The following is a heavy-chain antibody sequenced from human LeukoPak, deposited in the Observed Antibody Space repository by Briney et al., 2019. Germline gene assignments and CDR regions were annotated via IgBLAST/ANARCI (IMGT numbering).Heavy chain of an antibody. D-gene: IGHD3-10*01. Sequence: PSETLSLTCTVSSDSISSYYWNWVRQPPGKGLEWIGYIYYSGSTNCNPSLKSRVTISIDTSKNQFSLKLRSVTAADTAVYYCAREVPIVRGLRWDYWGQGTLVTVSS. CDR1: SDSISSYY. V-gene: IGHV4-59*01. CDR3: AREVPIVRGLRWDY. CDR2: IYYSGST. J-gene: IGHJ4*02.